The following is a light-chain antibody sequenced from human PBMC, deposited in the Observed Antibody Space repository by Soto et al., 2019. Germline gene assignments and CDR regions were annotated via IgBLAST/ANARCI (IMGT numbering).Light chain of an antibody. CDR1: QVIGSA. V-gene: IGKV1D-13*01. Sequence: AIQLIQSPSSLSASVGDRVTITCRASQVIGSALAWYQQKPGKPPNLLIYDASRLESGVPSRFSGSGSGTDFTLTISSVQPEDFTPYYCQQFNDYPFTFGPGTRVDIK. CDR2: DAS. CDR3: QQFNDYPFT. J-gene: IGKJ3*01.